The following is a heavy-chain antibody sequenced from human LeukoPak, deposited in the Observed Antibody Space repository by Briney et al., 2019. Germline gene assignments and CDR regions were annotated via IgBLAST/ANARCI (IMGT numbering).Heavy chain of an antibody. Sequence: GGSLRLSCVVSGFTFSSHWMSWVRQAPGKGLEWVANIKEDGSEKYHVDSVKGRFTISRDNAKKSLYLQMDSLRAEDTALYHCARTGGRGYYYYMDVWGKGTTVTVSS. V-gene: IGHV3-7*03. D-gene: IGHD3-16*01. CDR2: IKEDGSEK. J-gene: IGHJ6*03. CDR1: GFTFSSHW. CDR3: ARTGGRGYYYYMDV.